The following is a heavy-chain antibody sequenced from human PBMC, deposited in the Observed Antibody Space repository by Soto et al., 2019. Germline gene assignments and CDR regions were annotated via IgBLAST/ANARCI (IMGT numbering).Heavy chain of an antibody. J-gene: IGHJ6*02. CDR3: ARDGSCSGGSCYPDYYYYYGMDV. V-gene: IGHV1-18*01. Sequence: ASVKVSCKASGYTFTSYGISWVRQAPGQRLEWMGWISAYNGNTNYAQRLQGRVTMTTDTSTSTAYMELRSLRSDDTAVYYCARDGSCSGGSCYPDYYYYYGMDVWGQGTTVTVSS. CDR1: GYTFTSYG. CDR2: ISAYNGNT. D-gene: IGHD2-15*01.